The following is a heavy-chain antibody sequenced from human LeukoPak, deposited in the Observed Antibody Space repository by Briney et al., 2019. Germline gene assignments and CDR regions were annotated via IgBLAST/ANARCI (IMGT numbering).Heavy chain of an antibody. D-gene: IGHD5-18*01. CDR2: INPNSGGT. Sequence: GASVKVSCKASGYTFTGYYMHWVRQAPGQGLEWMGRINPNSGGTNYAQKFQGRVTMTRDTSISTAYMKLSRPRSDDTAVYYCARVGYSSLAFDIWGQGTMVTVSS. CDR1: GYTFTGYY. V-gene: IGHV1-2*06. CDR3: ARVGYSSLAFDI. J-gene: IGHJ3*02.